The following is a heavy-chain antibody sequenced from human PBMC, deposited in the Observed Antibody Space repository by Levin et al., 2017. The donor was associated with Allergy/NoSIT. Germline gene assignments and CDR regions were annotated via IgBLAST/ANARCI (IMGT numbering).Heavy chain of an antibody. CDR2: MNPNSGNT. Sequence: ASVKVSCKASGYTFTSYDINWVRQATGQGLEWMGWMNPNSGNTGYAQKFQGRVTMTRNTSISTAYMELSSLRSEDTAVYYCARVGRGYYDILTGYYSFWGQGTLVTVSS. J-gene: IGHJ4*02. D-gene: IGHD3-9*01. CDR1: GYTFTSYD. V-gene: IGHV1-8*01. CDR3: ARVGRGYYDILTGYYSF.